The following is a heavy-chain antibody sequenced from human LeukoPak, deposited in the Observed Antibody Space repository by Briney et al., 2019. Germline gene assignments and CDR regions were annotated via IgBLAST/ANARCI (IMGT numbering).Heavy chain of an antibody. J-gene: IGHJ4*02. Sequence: SETLSLTCTVSGGSISSISYYWGWIRQPPGKGLEWIVSIYKSGSTHYNPSLKSRVTISVDTSKNQFSLKLNSVTPADTAVYYCATVPAAAVYYFDYWGQGALVTVSS. CDR1: GGSISSISYY. CDR3: ATVPAAAVYYFDY. D-gene: IGHD6-13*01. CDR2: IYKSGST. V-gene: IGHV4-39*01.